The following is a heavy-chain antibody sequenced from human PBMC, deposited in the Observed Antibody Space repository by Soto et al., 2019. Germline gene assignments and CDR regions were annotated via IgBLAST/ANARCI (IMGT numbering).Heavy chain of an antibody. CDR1: GFTFSSYW. V-gene: IGHV3-74*01. CDR3: ATLTKYDILTGFYPC. J-gene: IGHJ4*02. CDR2: INSDGSST. Sequence: GGSLRLSCAASGFTFSSYWMHWVRQAPGKGLVWVSRINSDGSSTYYADSVKGRFIISRDNSNNTLYFQMNSLRAEDTAVYYCATLTKYDILTGFYPCWGQGSLVTVSS. D-gene: IGHD3-9*01.